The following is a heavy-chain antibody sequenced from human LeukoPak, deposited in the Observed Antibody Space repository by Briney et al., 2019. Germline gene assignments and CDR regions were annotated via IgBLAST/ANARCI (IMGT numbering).Heavy chain of an antibody. Sequence: SETLSLTCTVSGGSISSGGYYWSWIRQHPGKGLEWIGYIYYSGNTYHNPSLKSRVTISVDTSKNQFSLKLSFVTAADTAVYYCARGGYCSGGSCYSSSVTTWGQGTLVTVSS. CDR3: ARGGYCSGGSCYSSSVTT. V-gene: IGHV4-31*03. J-gene: IGHJ5*02. CDR2: IYYSGNT. CDR1: GGSISSGGYY. D-gene: IGHD2-15*01.